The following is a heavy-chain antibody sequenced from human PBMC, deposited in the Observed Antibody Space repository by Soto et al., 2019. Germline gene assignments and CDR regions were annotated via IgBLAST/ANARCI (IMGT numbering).Heavy chain of an antibody. CDR2: TYYRSKWYN. CDR3: ARGYDILTGYYLSIDY. CDR1: GDSVSSNSAA. V-gene: IGHV6-1*01. J-gene: IGHJ4*02. Sequence: PSQTLSLTCAISGDSVSSNSAAWNWIRQSPSRGLEWLGRTYYRSKWYNDYAVSVKSRITINPDTSKNQFSLQLNSVTPEDTAVYYCARGYDILTGYYLSIDYWGQGTLVTVSS. D-gene: IGHD3-9*01.